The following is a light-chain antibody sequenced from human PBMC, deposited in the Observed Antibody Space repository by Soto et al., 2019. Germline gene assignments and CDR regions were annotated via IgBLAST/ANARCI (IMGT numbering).Light chain of an antibody. Sequence: EIVLTQSPGTLSLSPGERAALSCRASQRVSSNYLAWYQQKPGQAPRLLISAASSRATGIPDRFSGSGSGTDFTITISRLEPEDFAVYYCQHYGRSPYTFGQGTKLKIK. CDR2: AAS. CDR1: QRVSSNY. V-gene: IGKV3-20*01. CDR3: QHYGRSPYT. J-gene: IGKJ2*01.